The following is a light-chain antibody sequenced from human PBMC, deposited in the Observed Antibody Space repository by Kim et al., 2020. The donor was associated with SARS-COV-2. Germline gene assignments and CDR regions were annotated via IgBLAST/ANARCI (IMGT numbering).Light chain of an antibody. Sequence: SSELTQDPAVSVALGQTVRITCQGDSLRSYYASWYQQKPGQAPVLVTFGKNNRPSGIPDRFSGSSSGNTASLTITGAQAEDEADYYCNSRDSSGNFVVFG. V-gene: IGLV3-19*01. CDR1: SLRSYY. J-gene: IGLJ2*01. CDR3: NSRDSSGNFVV. CDR2: GKN.